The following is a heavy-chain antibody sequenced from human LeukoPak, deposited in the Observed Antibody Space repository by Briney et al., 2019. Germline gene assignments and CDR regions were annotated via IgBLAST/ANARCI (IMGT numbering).Heavy chain of an antibody. CDR3: VREDGWLDP. Sequence: SETLSLTCTVSGGSISSYYWSWIRQPPGKGLEWIGYIYYSGSTNYNPSLKSRVTISVDTSKNQFSLKLSSVTAADTAVYYCVREDGWLDPWGQGTLVTVFS. V-gene: IGHV4-59*01. CDR2: IYYSGST. J-gene: IGHJ5*02. CDR1: GGSISSYY.